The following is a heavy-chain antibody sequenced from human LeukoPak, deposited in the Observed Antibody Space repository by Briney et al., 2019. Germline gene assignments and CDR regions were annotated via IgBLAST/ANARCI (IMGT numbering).Heavy chain of an antibody. CDR1: GFTFSSYC. Sequence: PGGSLRLSCAASGFTFSSYCMHWVRQAPGKGLVWVSRINSDGSSTSYADSVKGRFTISRDNAKNTLYLQMNSLGAEDTAVYYCATTYYYDSSGYAGYWGQGTLVTVSS. CDR3: ATTYYYDSSGYAGY. D-gene: IGHD3-22*01. V-gene: IGHV3-74*01. J-gene: IGHJ4*02. CDR2: INSDGSST.